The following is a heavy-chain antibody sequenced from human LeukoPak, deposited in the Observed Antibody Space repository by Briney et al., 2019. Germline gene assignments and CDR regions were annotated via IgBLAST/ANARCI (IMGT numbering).Heavy chain of an antibody. CDR2: IREGGGED. Sequence: GGYLRLYCAASGFSISSHRMSWVRQAPGRGLEWGAHIREGGGEDHYVDSVEGRFSPSGDDAKKSSYLQMNGLRADDTAVYYCARGPDYGVRVDYLDARGQGTLVTVSS. CDR1: GFSISSHR. CDR3: ARGPDYGVRVDYLDA. D-gene: IGHD4-17*01. J-gene: IGHJ5*02. V-gene: IGHV3-7*01.